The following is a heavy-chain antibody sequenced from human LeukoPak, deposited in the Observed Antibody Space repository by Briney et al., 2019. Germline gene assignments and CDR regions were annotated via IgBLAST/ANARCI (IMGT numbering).Heavy chain of an antibody. D-gene: IGHD2-21*02. Sequence: PGGSLRLSCTAAGFTFNNYAMSWVRQAPGKGLEWVANIKQDGSEKYYVDSVKGRFTISRDNAKNSLYLQMNSLRAEDTAVYYCARGRIVVVTAAFDFWGQGTLVTVSS. CDR3: ARGRIVVVTAAFDF. V-gene: IGHV3-7*01. J-gene: IGHJ4*02. CDR2: IKQDGSEK. CDR1: GFTFNNYA.